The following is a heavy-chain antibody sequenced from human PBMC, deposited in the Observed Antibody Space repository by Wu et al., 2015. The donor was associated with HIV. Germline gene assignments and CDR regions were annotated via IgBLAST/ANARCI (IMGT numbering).Heavy chain of an antibody. CDR1: GGTFNNYA. J-gene: IGHJ3*02. V-gene: IGHV1-69*11. CDR3: ATTGATVVVMDALDM. D-gene: IGHD3-22*01. Sequence: QVQLVQSGAEVKKPGSSVKVSCKASGGTFNNYAISWVRQAPGQGLEWMGRIVPILGTTTYAQKFQGRVTITADESTRTAYMDLSSLRLEDTAIYYCATTGATVVVMDALDMWGQGDNGHRLF. CDR2: IVPILGTT.